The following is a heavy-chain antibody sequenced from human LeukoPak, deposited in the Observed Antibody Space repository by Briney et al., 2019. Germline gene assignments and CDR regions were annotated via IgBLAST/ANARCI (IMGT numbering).Heavy chain of an antibody. V-gene: IGHV3-48*03. Sequence: GGSLRLSCAASGFSFSTYEMNWVRQAPGKGLEWVSYITSSGSTIYYAASVKGLFTISRDNAKNSLYLQMSSLRVEDTAVYYCTRDPRHLDSWGQGTLVTVSS. J-gene: IGHJ4*02. D-gene: IGHD6-6*01. CDR2: ITSSGSTI. CDR1: GFSFSTYE. CDR3: TRDPRHLDS.